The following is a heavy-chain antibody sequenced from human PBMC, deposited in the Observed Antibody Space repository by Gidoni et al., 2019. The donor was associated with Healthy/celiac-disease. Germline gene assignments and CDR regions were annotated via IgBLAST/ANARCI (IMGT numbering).Heavy chain of an antibody. CDR3: ARHGQPIGYSSGVDY. Sequence: ELQLVPSGAEVKNPGASLSISCKVSVYRFTSYWISWVRQMPGKGLEWMGRIDPSDSYTNYSPSFQGHVTISADKSISTAYLQWSSLKASDTAMYYCARHGQPIGYSSGVDYWGQGTLVTVSS. CDR2: IDPSDSYT. D-gene: IGHD6-19*01. V-gene: IGHV5-10-1*03. CDR1: VYRFTSYW. J-gene: IGHJ4*02.